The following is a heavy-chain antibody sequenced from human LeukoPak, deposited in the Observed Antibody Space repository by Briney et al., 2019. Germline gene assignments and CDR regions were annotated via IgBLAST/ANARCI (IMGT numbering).Heavy chain of an antibody. J-gene: IGHJ3*02. CDR3: ARAYSSSWLDAFDI. Sequence: GASVKVSCKASGYTFTSYAMNWVRQAPEQGLEWMGWINTNTGNPTYAQGFTGRFVFSLDTSVSTAYLQISSLKAEDTAVYYCARAYSSSWLDAFDIWGQGTMVTVSS. D-gene: IGHD6-13*01. CDR1: GYTFTSYA. V-gene: IGHV7-4-1*02. CDR2: INTNTGNP.